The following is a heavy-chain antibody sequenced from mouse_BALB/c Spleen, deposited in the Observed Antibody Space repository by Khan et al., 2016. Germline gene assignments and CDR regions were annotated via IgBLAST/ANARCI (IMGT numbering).Heavy chain of an antibody. CDR3: SRYYYGYFMDY. V-gene: IGHV1-54*01. J-gene: IGHJ4*01. D-gene: IGHD1-2*01. CDR2: LNPGSGGT. CDR1: GYAFTNYL. Sequence: VQLVESGAELVRPGTSVKVSCKASGYAFTNYLIEWVKQRPGQGLEWIGVLNPGSGGTNYNEKFKGKATLTADKSSSTAYMQLSSLTSDDSAVYFWSRYYYGYFMDYWCHGTSVPVSS.